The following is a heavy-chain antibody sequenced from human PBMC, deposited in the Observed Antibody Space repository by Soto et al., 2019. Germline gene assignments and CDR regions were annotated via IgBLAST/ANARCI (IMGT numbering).Heavy chain of an antibody. D-gene: IGHD3-22*01. CDR2: INHSGST. CDR1: GGSFSGYY. CDR3: ARALPRRVVITWFDP. V-gene: IGHV4-34*01. Sequence: QVQLQQWGAGLLKPSETLSLTCAVYGGSFSGYYWSWIRQPPGKGLEWIGEINHSGSTNYNPSLKSRVTQSVDTSKNQFSLKLSYVTAADTAVYYCARALPRRVVITWFDPWGQGTLVTVSS. J-gene: IGHJ5*02.